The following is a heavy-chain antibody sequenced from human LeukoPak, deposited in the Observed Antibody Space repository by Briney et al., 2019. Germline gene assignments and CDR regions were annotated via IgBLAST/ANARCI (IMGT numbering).Heavy chain of an antibody. D-gene: IGHD3-10*01. V-gene: IGHV3-9*01. CDR1: GFTFYDYA. J-gene: IGHJ4*02. Sequence: PGRSLRLSCAASGFTFYDYAMHWVRHAPGKGLEWVSLISWNSDAMDYADSAKGRFTISRDNAKNSLYLQMNSLRPEDTAFYFCAKDIQASGNVYYFDYWGQGTLVTVSS. CDR2: ISWNSDAM. CDR3: AKDIQASGNVYYFDY.